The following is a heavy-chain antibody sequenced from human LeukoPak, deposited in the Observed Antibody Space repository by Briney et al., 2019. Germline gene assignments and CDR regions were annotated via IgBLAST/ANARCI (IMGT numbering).Heavy chain of an antibody. J-gene: IGHJ4*02. Sequence: ASVKVSCKASGYTFTGYYIHWVRQAPGQGLEWMGWINPNSGGTNYAQKFQGRVTMTRDTSISTAYMELSRLTSDDAAVYYCARDAIVRDYSNSDYWGQGTLVTVSS. CDR3: ARDAIVRDYSNSDY. CDR2: INPNSGGT. CDR1: GYTFTGYY. D-gene: IGHD4-11*01. V-gene: IGHV1-2*02.